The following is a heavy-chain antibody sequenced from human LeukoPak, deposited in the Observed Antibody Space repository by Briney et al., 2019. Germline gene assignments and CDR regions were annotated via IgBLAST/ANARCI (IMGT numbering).Heavy chain of an antibody. CDR2: IYHSGST. J-gene: IGHJ4*02. CDR1: GYSISSGYY. CDR3: AREITHRDKYSYGGGRFGY. D-gene: IGHD5-18*01. V-gene: IGHV4-38-2*02. Sequence: SETLSLTCTVSGYSISSGYYWGWIRQPPGKGLEWIGSIYHSGSTYYNPSLKSRVTISVDTSKNQFSLKLSSVTAADTAVYYCAREITHRDKYSYGGGRFGYWGQGTLVTVSS.